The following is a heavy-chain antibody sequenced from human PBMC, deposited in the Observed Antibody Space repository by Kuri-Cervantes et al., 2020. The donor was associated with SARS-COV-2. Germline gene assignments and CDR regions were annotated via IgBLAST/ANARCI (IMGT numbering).Heavy chain of an antibody. CDR2: IIPLFSTT. J-gene: IGHJ3*02. V-gene: IGHV1-69*05. D-gene: IGHD6-13*01. Sequence: SVKVSCKASGRTFSNYAFSWVRQAPGQGLEWMGGIIPLFSTTNYAQRFQGRVTITMDESTNTVYMELSSLTSEDTAVYYCATDIAAAGTWEYAFDIWGQGTMVTVSS. CDR1: GRTFSNYA. CDR3: ATDIAAAGTWEYAFDI.